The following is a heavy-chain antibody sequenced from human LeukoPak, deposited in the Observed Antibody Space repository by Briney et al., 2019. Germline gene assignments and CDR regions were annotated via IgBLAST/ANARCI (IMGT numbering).Heavy chain of an antibody. J-gene: IGHJ6*04. CDR2: INHSGST. V-gene: IGHV4-34*01. Sequence: SETVSLTCAVYGGSFSGYYWSWIRQPPGKGLEWIGEINHSGSTNYNPSLKSRVTISVDTSKNQFSLKLSSVTAADTAVYYCARDPYYDILTGYRRYYYYGMDVWGKGTTVTVSS. CDR1: GGSFSGYY. CDR3: ARDPYYDILTGYRRYYYYGMDV. D-gene: IGHD3-9*01.